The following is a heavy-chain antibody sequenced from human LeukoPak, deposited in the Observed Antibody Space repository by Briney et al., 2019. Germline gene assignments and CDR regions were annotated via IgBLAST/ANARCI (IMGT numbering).Heavy chain of an antibody. Sequence: PGGSLRLSCAASGFTFTTYGMSWVRQAPGKGLEWVSVISDSGGSTYYADSVKGRFTISRDNSKNTLYLQMNSLRADDTAEYYCAKLSGSSCYSPGSYWGQGTLVTVSS. CDR2: ISDSGGST. J-gene: IGHJ4*02. D-gene: IGHD2-15*01. CDR1: GFTFTTYG. CDR3: AKLSGSSCYSPGSY. V-gene: IGHV3-23*01.